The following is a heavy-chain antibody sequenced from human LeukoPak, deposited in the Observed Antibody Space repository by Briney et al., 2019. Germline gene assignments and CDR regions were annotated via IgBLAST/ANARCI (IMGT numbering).Heavy chain of an antibody. CDR1: GVSFSGYY. CDR2: INHSVST. D-gene: IGHD6-25*01. J-gene: IGHJ3*02. CDR3: AREAGLFLYSSGPIDAFDI. Sequence: SETLCLTCAVYGVSFSGYYWSWSRQRPGKGLEWSGEINHSVSTNYNPSLKSRVTISVDTSKNQFSLKLSSVPAADTAVYYCAREAGLFLYSSGPIDAFDIWGQGTMVNVSS. V-gene: IGHV4-34*01.